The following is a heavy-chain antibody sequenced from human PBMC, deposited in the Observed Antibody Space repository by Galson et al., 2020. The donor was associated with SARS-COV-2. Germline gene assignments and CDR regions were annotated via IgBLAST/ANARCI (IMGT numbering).Heavy chain of an antibody. J-gene: IGHJ4*02. D-gene: IGHD5-18*01. CDR3: ARVKDYSYGFGRGDYYFDY. V-gene: IGHV4-39*07. Sequence: YNPSLKSRVTISVDTSKNQFSLKLSSVTAADTAVYYCARVKDYSYGFGRGDYYFDYWGQGTLVTVSS.